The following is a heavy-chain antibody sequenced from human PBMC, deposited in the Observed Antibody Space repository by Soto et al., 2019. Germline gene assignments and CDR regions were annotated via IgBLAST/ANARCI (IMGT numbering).Heavy chain of an antibody. CDR3: ARFPNLDY. Sequence: SETLSLTCTVSGGSISSYYWSWIRQPPGKGLEWIGYIYYSGSTNYNPSLKSRVTISVDTSKNQFSLKLSSVTAADTAVYYCARFPNLDYWGQGTLVTVSS. CDR1: GGSISSYY. J-gene: IGHJ4*02. CDR2: IYYSGST. V-gene: IGHV4-59*01.